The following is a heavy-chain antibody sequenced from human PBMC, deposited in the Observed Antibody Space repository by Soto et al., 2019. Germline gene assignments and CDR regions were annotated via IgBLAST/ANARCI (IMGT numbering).Heavy chain of an antibody. CDR1: GFTFSSYG. CDR2: ISYDGSNK. J-gene: IGHJ5*02. V-gene: IGHV3-30*18. CDR3: AKLGSVYYGSGSYLDP. Sequence: GGSLRLSCAASGFTFSSYGMHWVRQAPGKGLEWVAVISYDGSNKYYADSVKGRFTISRDNSKNTLYLQMNSLRAEDTAVYYCAKLGSVYYGSGSYLDPWGQGTLVTVSS. D-gene: IGHD3-10*01.